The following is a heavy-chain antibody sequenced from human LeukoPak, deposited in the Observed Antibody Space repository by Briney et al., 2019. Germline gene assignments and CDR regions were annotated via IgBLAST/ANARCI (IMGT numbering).Heavy chain of an antibody. CDR1: GGSFSGYY. D-gene: IGHD3-3*01. V-gene: IGHV4-34*01. CDR2: INHSGST. Sequence: PSVTLSLTCAVYGGSFSGYYWSWIRQPPGKGLEWIGEINHSGSTNYNPSLKSRVTISVDTSKNQFSLKLSSVTAADTAVYYCARGPLRSGYYRPNWFDPWGQGTPVTVSS. CDR3: ARGPLRSGYYRPNWFDP. J-gene: IGHJ5*02.